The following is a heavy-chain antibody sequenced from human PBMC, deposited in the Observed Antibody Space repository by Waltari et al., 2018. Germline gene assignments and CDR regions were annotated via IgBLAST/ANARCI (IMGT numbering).Heavy chain of an antibody. CDR3: ARDHLDDYYYVDV. J-gene: IGHJ6*03. CDR1: GYSINSVYY. Sequence: QVRLQESAPRLVKPSETLSLPCTVSGYSINSVYYWGWIRPPPGKGLEWIGMVHRTGGTYYNPSLKSRVAMSIDTSKTQFSLELNSVTAADTAVYYCARDHLDDYYYVDVWGRGATVTVSS. V-gene: IGHV4-38-2*02. CDR2: VHRTGGT.